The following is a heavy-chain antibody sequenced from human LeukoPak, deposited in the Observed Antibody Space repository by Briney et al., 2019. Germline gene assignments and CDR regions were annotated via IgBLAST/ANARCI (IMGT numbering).Heavy chain of an antibody. V-gene: IGHV1-2*02. CDR3: ASGGYKLDY. D-gene: IGHD5-18*01. J-gene: IGHJ4*02. CDR2: INPNSGAT. CDR1: GYTFTHHY. Sequence: ASVKVSCKASGYTFTHHYMYWLRPAPGQGLEWMGWINPNSGATNYAQKFQGRVTMTRDTSISTAYMDLSRLISDDTAVYYCASGGYKLDYWGQGTLVTVSS.